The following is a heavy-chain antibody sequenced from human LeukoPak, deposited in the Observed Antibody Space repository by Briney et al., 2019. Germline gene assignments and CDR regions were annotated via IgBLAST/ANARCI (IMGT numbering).Heavy chain of an antibody. J-gene: IGHJ4*02. V-gene: IGHV4-39*07. CDR2: MYYRGST. D-gene: IGHD1-26*01. CDR3: ATTTIRLGY. CDR1: GGSISSSSHY. Sequence: PSETLSLTCTVSGGSISSSSHYWGWIRQPPGKGLEWIGNMYYRGSTYHNPSLKSRVTISVDTSKNQFSLKLSSVTAADTAVYYCATTTIRLGYWGQGTLVTVSS.